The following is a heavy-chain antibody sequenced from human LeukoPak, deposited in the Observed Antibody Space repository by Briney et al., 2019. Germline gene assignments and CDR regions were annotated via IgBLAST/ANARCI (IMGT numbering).Heavy chain of an antibody. J-gene: IGHJ4*02. CDR3: ARFSTSYFFDY. D-gene: IGHD6-6*01. Sequence: ASVKVSCKASGNTFSSSGFSWVRQAPGQGLEWIGWISAYNGNTNYAQKLQGRVTMTTDTSTSTAYMELRGLRSDDTAVYYCARFSTSYFFDYWGQGTLVTVSS. V-gene: IGHV1-18*01. CDR2: ISAYNGNT. CDR1: GNTFSSSG.